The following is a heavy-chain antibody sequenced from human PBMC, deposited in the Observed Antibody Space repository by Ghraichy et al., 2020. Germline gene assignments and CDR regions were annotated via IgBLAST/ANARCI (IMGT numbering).Heavy chain of an antibody. CDR3: ASRRMTTYPLGYFDL. V-gene: IGHV3-53*01. CDR1: GFTVSSNY. CDR2: IYSGGST. Sequence: GGSLRLSCAASGFTVSSNYMSWVRQAPGKGLEWVSVIYSGGSTYYADSVKGRFTISRDNSKNTLYLQMNSLRAEDTAVYYCASRRMTTYPLGYFDLWGRGTLVTVSS. D-gene: IGHD4-17*01. J-gene: IGHJ2*01.